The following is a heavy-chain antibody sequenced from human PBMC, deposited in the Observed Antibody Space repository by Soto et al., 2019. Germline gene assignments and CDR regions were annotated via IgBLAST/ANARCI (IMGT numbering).Heavy chain of an antibody. CDR3: ARGMGRFLYLGTKRNYYYFMDV. V-gene: IGHV1-8*01. D-gene: IGHD3-3*01. CDR2: MNPNSGNT. CDR1: GYTFTSYG. Sequence: ASVKVSCKASGYTFTSYGINWVRQATGQGLEWMGWMNPNSGNTGYAQKFQGRVTMTRNTSISTAYMELSSLRSEDTAVYYCARGMGRFLYLGTKRNYYYFMDVCGKGTTVTVSS. J-gene: IGHJ6*03.